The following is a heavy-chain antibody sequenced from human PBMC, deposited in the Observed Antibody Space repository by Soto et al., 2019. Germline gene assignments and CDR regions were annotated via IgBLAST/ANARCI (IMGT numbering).Heavy chain of an antibody. CDR1: GGSISSYY. CDR2: IYYSGGT. V-gene: IGHV4-59*01. CDR3: ARVIIGSRFDP. Sequence: SETLSLTCTVSGGSISSYYWSWIRQPPGKGLEWIGYIYYSGGTNYNPSLKSRVTISVDTSKNQFSLKLSSVTAADTAVYYCARVIIGSRFDPWGQGTLVTVSS. D-gene: IGHD2-15*01. J-gene: IGHJ5*02.